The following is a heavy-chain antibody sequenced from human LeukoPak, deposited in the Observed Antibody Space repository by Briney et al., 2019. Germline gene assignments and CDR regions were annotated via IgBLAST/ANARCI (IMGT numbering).Heavy chain of an antibody. V-gene: IGHV3-48*03. D-gene: IGHD3-22*01. CDR2: ISVRAGTI. Sequence: GGSLRLSCAASGFGFGQYEMNWVRQAPGKGLEWIAYISVRAGTIYYGDSAEGRFTISRDDAKSSLYLQMNGLRVEDTAIYYCAKDFPHYYEVPHGMDVWGQGTTVTV. CDR1: GFGFGQYE. J-gene: IGHJ6*02. CDR3: AKDFPHYYEVPHGMDV.